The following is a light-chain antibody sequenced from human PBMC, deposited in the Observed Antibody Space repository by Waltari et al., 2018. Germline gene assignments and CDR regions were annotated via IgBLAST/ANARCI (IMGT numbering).Light chain of an antibody. J-gene: IGLJ2*01. CDR3: SSYAGTKKLL. CDR2: EVN. V-gene: IGLV2-8*01. Sequence: QSALTQPPSASGSPGQSVTIPCSGSNSDIGTYKFVSWYQQHPGKSPKLIIYEVNQRPSGVPDRFSGSKSGNTASLTVSGLLPEDEADYYCSSYAGTKKLLFGGVTKLTVL. CDR1: NSDIGTYKF.